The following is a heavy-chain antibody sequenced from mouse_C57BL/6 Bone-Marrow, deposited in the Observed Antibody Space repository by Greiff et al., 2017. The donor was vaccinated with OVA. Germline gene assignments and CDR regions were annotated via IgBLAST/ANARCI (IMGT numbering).Heavy chain of an antibody. D-gene: IGHD1-1*01. CDR1: GFTFSSYA. CDR3: TREDYGVDY. CDR2: ISSGGDYI. V-gene: IGHV5-9-1*02. Sequence: EVKLVESGEGLVKPGGSLKLSCAASGFTFSSYAMSWVRQTPEKRLEWVAYISSGGDYIYYADTVKGRFTISRDKARNTLYLQMSSLKSEDTAMYYCTREDYGVDYWGQGTTLTVSS. J-gene: IGHJ2*01.